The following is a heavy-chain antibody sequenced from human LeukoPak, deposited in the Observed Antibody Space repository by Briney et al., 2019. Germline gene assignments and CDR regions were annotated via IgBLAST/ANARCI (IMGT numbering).Heavy chain of an antibody. CDR2: ISYDGSNK. Sequence: PGGSLRLSCAASGFTFSSYGMHWVRQAPGKGLEWVAVISYDGSNKYYADSVKGRFTISRDNSKNSLYLQMNSLRAEDTAVYYCAKDMGGSGSPGLGMDVWGQGTTVTVSS. V-gene: IGHV3-30*18. D-gene: IGHD3-10*01. J-gene: IGHJ6*02. CDR3: AKDMGGSGSPGLGMDV. CDR1: GFTFSSYG.